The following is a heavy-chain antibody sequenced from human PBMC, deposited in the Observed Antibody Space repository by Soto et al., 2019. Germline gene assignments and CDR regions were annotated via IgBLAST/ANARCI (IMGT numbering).Heavy chain of an antibody. CDR3: AKGILVKPPGTRTFDI. J-gene: IGHJ3*02. CDR1: GFTFINYA. V-gene: IGHV3-23*01. Sequence: EVQLLESGGGLVQPGGSLRLSCAASGFTFINYAMSWVRQAPGKGLEWVSTIGGGDGSTYYADSVKGRFTISRDNSNSALYMQMNSLRVGDKARYYCAKGILVKPPGTRTFDIWGQGTMVIVSS. CDR2: IGGGDGST. D-gene: IGHD6-13*01.